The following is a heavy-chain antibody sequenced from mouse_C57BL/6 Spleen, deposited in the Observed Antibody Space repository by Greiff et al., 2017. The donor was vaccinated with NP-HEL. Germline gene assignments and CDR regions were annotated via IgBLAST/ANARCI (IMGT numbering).Heavy chain of an antibody. V-gene: IGHV5-9-1*02. Sequence: EVQVVESGEGLVKPGGSLKLSCAASGFTFSSYAMSWVRQTPEKRLEWVAYISSGGDYIYYADTVKGRFTISRDKARNTLYLQMSSLKSEDTAMYYCTRDLLYRGYFDYWGQGTTLTVSS. J-gene: IGHJ2*01. CDR1: GFTFSSYA. D-gene: IGHD6-2*01. CDR3: TRDLLYRGYFDY. CDR2: ISSGGDYI.